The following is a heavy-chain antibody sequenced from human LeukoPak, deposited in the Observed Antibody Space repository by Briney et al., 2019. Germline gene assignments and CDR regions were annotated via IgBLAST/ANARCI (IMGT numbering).Heavy chain of an antibody. CDR3: ARTTRRGDY. V-gene: IGHV3-23*01. CDR2: ISGSGGST. J-gene: IGHJ4*02. D-gene: IGHD1-1*01. Sequence: GGSLRLSCAASGFTFSGYAMSWVRQAPGKGLEWVSAISGSGGSTYYADSVKGRFTISRDNAKNSLYLQMNSLRAEDTAVYYCARTTRRGDYWGQGTLVTVSS. CDR1: GFTFSGYA.